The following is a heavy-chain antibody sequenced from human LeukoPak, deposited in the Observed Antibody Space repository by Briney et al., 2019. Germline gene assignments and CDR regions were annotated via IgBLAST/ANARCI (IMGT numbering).Heavy chain of an antibody. V-gene: IGHV4-38-2*02. J-gene: IGHJ4*02. CDR2: IDQSGTT. Sequence: ASETLSLTCTVSSYSISSGYYWGWIRQSPGKGLEWIGSIDQSGTTYYHPSLKSRVTISVDTSKNQFSLQPTSVTAADTAVYFCGRDRPTGYYDYWGQGILVTVSS. D-gene: IGHD3-9*01. CDR1: SYSISSGYY. CDR3: GRDRPTGYYDY.